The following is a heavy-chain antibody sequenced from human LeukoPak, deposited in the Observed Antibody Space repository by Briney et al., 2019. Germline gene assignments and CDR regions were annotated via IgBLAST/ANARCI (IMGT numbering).Heavy chain of an antibody. Sequence: GGSLRLSCAASGFTVSGDYMSWVRQAPGKGLEWVSVIYSGGSTYYADSVKGRFTISRDNSKNTLYLQMNSLRAEDTAVYYCAREGRRGYSYGYFDYWGQGTLVTVSS. CDR2: IYSGGST. V-gene: IGHV3-53*01. CDR1: GFTVSGDY. J-gene: IGHJ4*02. CDR3: AREGRRGYSYGYFDY. D-gene: IGHD5-18*01.